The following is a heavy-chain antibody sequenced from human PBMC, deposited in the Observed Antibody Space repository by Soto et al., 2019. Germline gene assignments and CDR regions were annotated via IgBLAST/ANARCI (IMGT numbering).Heavy chain of an antibody. CDR2: IKSRPGGGTT. CDR3: NTDPHSNGTKS. V-gene: IGHV3-15*01. D-gene: IGHD1-1*01. CDR1: GFSFSDAW. J-gene: IGHJ4*02. Sequence: EVQLVESGGGLVKPGGSLRLSCAASGFSFSDAWMTWVRQAPGAGLQWVGRIKSRPGGGTTDYAAPVKGRFTISRDASKTTLYLQMNSLKTEDTAVYYCNTDPHSNGTKSGGQGTLVTVSS.